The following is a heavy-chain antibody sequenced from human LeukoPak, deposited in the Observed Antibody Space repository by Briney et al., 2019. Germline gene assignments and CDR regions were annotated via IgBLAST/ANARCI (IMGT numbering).Heavy chain of an antibody. Sequence: GGSLRLSCAASGFNFSTYSMNWVRQAPGKGLEWVSDISRSSSTIYYADSVKGRFTISRDNAKNSLYLQMNSLRAEDTAVYYCARDGRMDENSPPFDYWGQGTLVTVSS. D-gene: IGHD4-23*01. V-gene: IGHV3-48*01. CDR1: GFNFSTYS. J-gene: IGHJ4*02. CDR2: ISRSSSTI. CDR3: ARDGRMDENSPPFDY.